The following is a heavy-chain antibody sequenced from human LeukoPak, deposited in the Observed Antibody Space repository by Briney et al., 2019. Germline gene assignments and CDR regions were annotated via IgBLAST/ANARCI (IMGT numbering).Heavy chain of an antibody. CDR3: AKDTSQDYYYYYMDV. V-gene: IGHV3-9*03. J-gene: IGHJ6*03. CDR1: GFTFDDYA. CDR2: ISWDGCNI. Sequence: GGSLRLSCAASGFTFDDYAMHWVRQAPGKGLEWVAGISWDGCNIGYADSVKGRFTISRDNAKNSLYLQMNSLRAEDMALYYCAKDTSQDYYYYYMDVWGKGTTVTVSS.